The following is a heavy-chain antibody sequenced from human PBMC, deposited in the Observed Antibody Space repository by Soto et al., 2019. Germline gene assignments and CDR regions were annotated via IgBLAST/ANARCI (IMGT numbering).Heavy chain of an antibody. CDR1: GFTFSIYD. CDR2: IGTAGDT. D-gene: IGHD3-9*01. Sequence: GGSLRLSCAASGFTFSIYDMHWVRQATGKGLEWVSAIGTAGDTYYPGSVKGRFTISRENAKNSLYLQMNSLRAGDTAVYYCARAIDYDILTGYPAPPDYWGQGT. J-gene: IGHJ4*02. CDR3: ARAIDYDILTGYPAPPDY. V-gene: IGHV3-13*04.